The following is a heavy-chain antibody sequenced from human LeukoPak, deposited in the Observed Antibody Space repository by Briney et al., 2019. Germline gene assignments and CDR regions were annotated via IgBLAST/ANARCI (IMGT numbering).Heavy chain of an antibody. CDR1: GFTFSTYA. V-gene: IGHV3-23*01. CDR3: AKGHGYASPSYFDY. J-gene: IGHJ4*02. CDR2: LSGGAAGT. Sequence: PGGSLRLSCAASGFTFSTYAMSWVRQAPGKGLEWVSTLSGGAAGTHYADSVKGRFTISRDSSKGVLYLQMNSLRAEDTAIYFCAKGHGYASPSYFDYWGQGTLVTVSS. D-gene: IGHD2-2*03.